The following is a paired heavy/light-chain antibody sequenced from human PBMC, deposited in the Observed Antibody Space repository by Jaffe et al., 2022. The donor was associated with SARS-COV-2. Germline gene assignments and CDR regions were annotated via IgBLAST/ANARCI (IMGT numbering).Light chain of an antibody. Sequence: DIVMTQSPLSLPVTPGEPASISCRSSQSLLHSNGYTYLDWFLQKPGQSPQILIYLGSDRASGVPDRFSGSGSGTDFTLKISRVEAEDVGVYYCMQALQTPITFGQGTRLEIK. J-gene: IGKJ5*01. CDR2: LGS. V-gene: IGKV2-28*01. CDR1: QSLLHSNGYTY. CDR3: MQALQTPIT.
Heavy chain of an antibody. CDR1: KFTFDDFA. CDR2: ISWNSDII. D-gene: IGHD6-13*01. Sequence: EEQLVESGGGLVEPGRSLRLSCAASKFTFDDFAMHWVRQTPGKGLEWVSGISWNSDIIGYADSVKGRFTISRDNAKNSLYLQMKGLRAEDTALYYCAKDAAGSSWYYMDVWGKGTTVTVSS. V-gene: IGHV3-9*01. J-gene: IGHJ6*03. CDR3: AKDAAGSSWYYMDV.